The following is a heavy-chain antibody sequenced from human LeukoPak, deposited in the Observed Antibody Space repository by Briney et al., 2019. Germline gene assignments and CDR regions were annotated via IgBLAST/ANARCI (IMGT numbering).Heavy chain of an antibody. CDR1: GYTFTGYY. CDR2: INSNSGGT. D-gene: IGHD5-18*01. CDR3: ARDSRIQLWLLGRTDFNFDY. Sequence: ASVKVSCKASGYTFTGYYMHWVRQAPGQGLEWMGWINSNSGGTNYAQNFQGRVTMTRDTSISTAYMELSRLRSDDTAVYYCARDSRIQLWLLGRTDFNFDYWGQGTLVTVSS. J-gene: IGHJ4*02. V-gene: IGHV1-2*02.